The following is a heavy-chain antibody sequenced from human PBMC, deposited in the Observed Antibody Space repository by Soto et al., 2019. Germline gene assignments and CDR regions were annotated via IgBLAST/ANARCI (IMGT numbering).Heavy chain of an antibody. CDR3: ARGEYYYDSSGYSYAFVI. CDR2: IYHSGST. J-gene: IGHJ3*02. V-gene: IGHV4-30-2*01. Sequence: RQPPGKGLEWIGYIYHSGSTYYNPSLKSRVTISVDRSKNQFSLKLSSVTAADTAVYYCARGEYYYDSSGYSYAFVIWGQGTMVTVSS. D-gene: IGHD3-22*01.